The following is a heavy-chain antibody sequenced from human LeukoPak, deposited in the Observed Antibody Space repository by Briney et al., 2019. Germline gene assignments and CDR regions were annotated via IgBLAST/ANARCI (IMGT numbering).Heavy chain of an antibody. CDR2: ISAYNGNT. Sequence: ASVKVSCKASGYTFTSYGISWVRQAPGQGLEWMGWISAYNGNTNYAQKLQGRVTLTTDTSTSTAYTELRSLRSDDTAVYYCARGGLWITSDYYYYYMDVWGKGTTVTVSS. D-gene: IGHD3-3*01. J-gene: IGHJ6*03. V-gene: IGHV1-18*01. CDR1: GYTFTSYG. CDR3: ARGGLWITSDYYYYYMDV.